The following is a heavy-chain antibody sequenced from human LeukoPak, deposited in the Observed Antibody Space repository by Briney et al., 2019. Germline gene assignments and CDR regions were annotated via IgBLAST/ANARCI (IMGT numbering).Heavy chain of an antibody. V-gene: IGHV3-23*01. CDR3: AKDLRKFGQLEGFGYYMDV. Sequence: GGSLRLSCAAPGFTFSNYAMSWVRQAPGKGLEWVSGISSSGGSTYNADSVKGRFTISRDNSKNTLYLQMNSLRAEDTAVYYCAKDLRKFGQLEGFGYYMDVWGKGTTVTVSS. CDR2: ISSSGGST. CDR1: GFTFSNYA. D-gene: IGHD6-6*01. J-gene: IGHJ6*03.